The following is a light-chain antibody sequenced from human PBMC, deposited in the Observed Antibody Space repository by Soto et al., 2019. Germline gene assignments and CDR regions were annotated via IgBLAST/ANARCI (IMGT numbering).Light chain of an antibody. V-gene: IGKV3-11*01. CDR1: QSVGSY. CDR2: DAS. CDR3: QQRSNWPSLT. Sequence: EIVLTQSPGTLSLSPRERATLSCRASQSVGSYLAWYQHKPGQAPRLLISDASNRATGIPARFSGSGSETDFTLTISSLEPEDSAVYYCQQRSNWPSLTFGGGTKVDIK. J-gene: IGKJ4*01.